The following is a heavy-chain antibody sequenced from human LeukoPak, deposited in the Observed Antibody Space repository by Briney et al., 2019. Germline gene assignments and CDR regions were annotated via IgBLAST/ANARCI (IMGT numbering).Heavy chain of an antibody. CDR1: GGSFSGYY. D-gene: IGHD6-13*01. V-gene: IGHV4-34*01. CDR3: AGVGSSSWETYYYYYYMDV. CDR2: INHSGST. J-gene: IGHJ6*03. Sequence: SETLSLTCAVYGGSFSGYYWSWIRQPPGKGLEWIGEINHSGSTNYNPSLKSRVTISVDTSKNQFSLKLSSVTAADTAVYYCAGVGSSSWETYYYYYYMDVWGKGTTVTISS.